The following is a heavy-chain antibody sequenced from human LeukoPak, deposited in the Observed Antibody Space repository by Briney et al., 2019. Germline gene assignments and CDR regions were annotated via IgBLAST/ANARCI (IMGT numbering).Heavy chain of an antibody. Sequence: PGGSLRLSCAASGFRFSSYWMSWVRQAPGKGLEWVANTNQDGSEKHYVDSVKGRISISRDNAKSSLYLQMNSLRAEDTAVYYCARDNLYGPQGYWGQGTLVTVSS. V-gene: IGHV3-7*01. CDR2: TNQDGSEK. CDR3: ARDNLYGPQGY. J-gene: IGHJ4*02. CDR1: GFRFSSYW. D-gene: IGHD3-16*01.